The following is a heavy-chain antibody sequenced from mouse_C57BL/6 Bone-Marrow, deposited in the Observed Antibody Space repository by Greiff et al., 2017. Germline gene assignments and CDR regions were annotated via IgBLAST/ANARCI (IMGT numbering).Heavy chain of an antibody. CDR3: AREEFDGDGGDWYFDV. Sequence: VQVVESGPELVKPGASVKLSCKASGYTFTSYDINWVKQRPGQGLEWIGWIYPRDGSTKYNEKFKGKATLTVDTSSSTAYMELHSLTSEDSAVYFCAREEFDGDGGDWYFDVWGRGTTVTVSS. D-gene: IGHD2-3*01. CDR1: GYTFTSYD. V-gene: IGHV1-85*01. J-gene: IGHJ1*03. CDR2: IYPRDGST.